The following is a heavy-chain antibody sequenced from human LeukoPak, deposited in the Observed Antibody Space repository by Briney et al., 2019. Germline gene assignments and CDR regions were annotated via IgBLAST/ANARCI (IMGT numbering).Heavy chain of an antibody. D-gene: IGHD3-22*01. CDR2: TSSSDAGT. CDR1: GFTLSTYA. Sequence: GGSLRLSCAASGFTLSTYAMSWVRQTPGKGLEWVAATSSSDAGTYHADSVRGRFTISRDNSKNTLYLQMNSLRAEDTAVYYCAKDLRGIYYYDSSGFDAFDIWGQGTMVTVSS. J-gene: IGHJ3*02. V-gene: IGHV3-23*01. CDR3: AKDLRGIYYYDSSGFDAFDI.